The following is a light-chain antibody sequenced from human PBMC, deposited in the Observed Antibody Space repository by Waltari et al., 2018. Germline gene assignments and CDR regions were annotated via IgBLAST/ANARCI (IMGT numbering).Light chain of an antibody. CDR1: QSISYW. CDR3: MQAIQART. V-gene: IGKV1-5*03. CDR2: LGS. J-gene: IGKJ1*01. Sequence: DTQLTQSPSTLSASVGDGVTITCRASQSISYWLAWYQQKPGKAPKVLIYLGSNRASGVPDRFSGSGSGTDFTLKISRVEAEDVGVYYCMQAIQARTFGQGTKVEVK.